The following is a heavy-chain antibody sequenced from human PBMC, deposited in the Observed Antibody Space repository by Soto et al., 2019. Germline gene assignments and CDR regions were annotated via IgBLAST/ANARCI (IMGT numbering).Heavy chain of an antibody. V-gene: IGHV3-23*01. CDR1: GLAFGNYA. CDR3: AKDRAFNYFYGMDV. CDR2: VNTNGRST. Sequence: PGGSLRLSCRASGLAFGNYAMNWVRQVPGRGLEWVAGVNTNGRSTYYADSVRGRFTISRDNSKITVYLQMNSLRAEDTAVYYCAKDRAFNYFYGMDVWGPGTTVTVSS. D-gene: IGHD3-10*01. J-gene: IGHJ6*02.